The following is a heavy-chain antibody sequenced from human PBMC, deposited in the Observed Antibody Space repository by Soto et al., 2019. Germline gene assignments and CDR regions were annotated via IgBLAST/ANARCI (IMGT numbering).Heavy chain of an antibody. V-gene: IGHV1-2*02. CDR1: GYTFTGYY. J-gene: IGHJ6*02. Sequence: ASVKVSCKASGYTFTGYYMHWVRQAPGQGLEWMGWINPNSGGTNYAQKFQGRVTMTWDTSINTAYMDLTRLTSDDTAVYYCARDHYYDSGMDVWGQGTTVTVSS. CDR2: INPNSGGT. CDR3: ARDHYYDSGMDV.